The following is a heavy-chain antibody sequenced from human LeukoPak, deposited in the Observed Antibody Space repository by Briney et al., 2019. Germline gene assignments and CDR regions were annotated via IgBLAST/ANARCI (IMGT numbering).Heavy chain of an antibody. D-gene: IGHD1-26*01. Sequence: PSETLSLTCAVYGGSFIGYYCSWIRHPPGKGLEWIGEINHSGSTNYNPSLKSRVTISVDTSKNQFSLTLSSVTAPDTAVYYCARDRRVGNSGSYFRWFDPWGQGTLVTVSS. V-gene: IGHV4-34*01. J-gene: IGHJ5*02. CDR1: GGSFIGYY. CDR3: ARDRRVGNSGSYFRWFDP. CDR2: INHSGST.